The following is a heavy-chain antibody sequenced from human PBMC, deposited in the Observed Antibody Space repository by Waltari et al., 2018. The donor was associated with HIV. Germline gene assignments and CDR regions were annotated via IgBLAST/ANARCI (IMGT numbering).Heavy chain of an antibody. CDR2: IYGADST. J-gene: IGHJ4*02. CDR1: GFTVSSNY. D-gene: IGHD3-22*01. V-gene: IGHV3-66*01. CDR3: ARGLGGHYYYFDY. Sequence: EVHLVDSGGGFVQPGGSLRLSCAASGFTVSSNYMSWARQAPGEGGGWVSVIYGADSTVVADSVKGRFTIARDNSKNTLYLQMNNLRAEDTAVYYCARGLGGHYYYFDYWGQGTLVTVSS.